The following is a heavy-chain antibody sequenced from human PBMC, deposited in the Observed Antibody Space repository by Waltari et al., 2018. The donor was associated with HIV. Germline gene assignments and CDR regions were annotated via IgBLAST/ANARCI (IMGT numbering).Heavy chain of an antibody. J-gene: IGHJ5*02. CDR1: GFSLSTSGVG. CDR3: AHNSIAPPLYSSRSEWFDP. V-gene: IGHV2-5*02. Sequence: FSGFSLSTSGVGVGWIRQPPGKALEWLALIYWDDDKRYSPSLKSRLTITKDTSKNQVVLTMTNMDPVDTATYYCAHNSIAPPLYSSRSEWFDPWGQGTLVTVSS. CDR2: IYWDDDK. D-gene: IGHD6-13*01.